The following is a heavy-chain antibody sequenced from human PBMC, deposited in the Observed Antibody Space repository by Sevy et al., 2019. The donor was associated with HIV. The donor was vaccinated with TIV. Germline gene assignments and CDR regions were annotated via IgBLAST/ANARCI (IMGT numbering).Heavy chain of an antibody. V-gene: IGHV3-30-3*01. Sequence: GGSLRLSCAASGFIFSNYAMHWVRQAPGKGLEWVAVISYDGNIKYYAYSVKGRFTISRDNSKNTLYLQMNSLRAEDTAVYYCARGNSRYHYYYMDVWGKGTTVTVSS. CDR3: ARGNSRYHYYYMDV. CDR1: GFIFSNYA. D-gene: IGHD2-21*01. J-gene: IGHJ6*03. CDR2: ISYDGNIK.